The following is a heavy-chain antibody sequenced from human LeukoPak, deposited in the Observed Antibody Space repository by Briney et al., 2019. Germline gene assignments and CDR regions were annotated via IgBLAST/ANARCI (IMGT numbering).Heavy chain of an antibody. J-gene: IGHJ4*02. D-gene: IGHD2-15*01. CDR3: ARKGGHFDY. CDR2: VYYNGSA. V-gene: IGHV4-59*01. Sequence: SETLSLTCTVSGDSINYYYWSWIRQSPGKGLEWIGYVYYNGSAKYNPSLKSRVTIFVDMSKNQFSLKVSSVTAADTAIYYCARKGGHFDYWGQGTLVTVSS. CDR1: GDSINYYY.